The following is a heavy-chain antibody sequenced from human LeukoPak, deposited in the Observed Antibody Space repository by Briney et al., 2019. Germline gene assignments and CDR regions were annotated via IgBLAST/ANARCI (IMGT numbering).Heavy chain of an antibody. CDR3: AVVTSGGCYGGFDY. V-gene: IGHV3-9*01. Sequence: PGGSLRLSCAASGVSFDDYAMHWVRQGLGKGLEWVSGITWHSDRIAYADPVKGRFTISRDNAKNSLYLQMNSLGSEDTALYYCAVVTSGGCYGGFDYWGRGTLVSVS. D-gene: IGHD6-19*01. J-gene: IGHJ4*02. CDR1: GVSFDDYA. CDR2: ITWHSDRI.